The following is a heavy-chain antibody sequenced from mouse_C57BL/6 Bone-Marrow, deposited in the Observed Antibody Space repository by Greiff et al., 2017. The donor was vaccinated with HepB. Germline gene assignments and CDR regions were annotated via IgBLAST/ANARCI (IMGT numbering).Heavy chain of an antibody. J-gene: IGHJ4*01. D-gene: IGHD4-1*01. V-gene: IGHV1-75*01. CDR3: ARLSLGQDYYAMDY. Sequence: VMLVESGPELVKPGASVKISCKASGYTFTDYYINWVKQRPGQGLEWIGWIFPGSGSTYYNEKFKGKATLTVDKSSSTAYMLLSSLTSEDSAVYFCARLSLGQDYYAMDYWGQGTSVTVSS. CDR2: IFPGSGST. CDR1: GYTFTDYY.